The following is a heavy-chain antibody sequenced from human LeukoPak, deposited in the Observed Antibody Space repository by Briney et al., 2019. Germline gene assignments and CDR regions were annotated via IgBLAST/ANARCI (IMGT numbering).Heavy chain of an antibody. CDR3: ARQRQQLFRDNWFDP. CDR2: IYYDGST. D-gene: IGHD6-13*01. Sequence: SETLSLTCTVSGGSINTRDSYWAWIRQPPGKGLEWIGSIYYDGSTYYSPSLKSRVSMSVATSKNQFSLKLSSVTAADTAVYYCARQRQQLFRDNWFDPWGQGTLVTVSS. V-gene: IGHV4-39*01. J-gene: IGHJ5*02. CDR1: GGSINTRDSY.